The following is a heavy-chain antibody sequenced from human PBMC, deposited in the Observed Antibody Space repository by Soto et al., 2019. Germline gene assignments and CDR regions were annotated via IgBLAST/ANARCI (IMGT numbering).Heavy chain of an antibody. D-gene: IGHD6-19*01. Sequence: GSGPTLVKPTHTLTLTCTLCGFSLSTSGVCWSWSRQPPGRAXEWLAFIDWDDDKYYSRSLXTRLTISNYTSKNHVVLTMTNMDPVDTATFYCARIRASSGWYFDDGGQGTLVTVSS. J-gene: IGHJ4*02. CDR2: IDWDDDK. CDR3: ARIRASSGWYFDD. CDR1: GFSLSTSGVC. V-gene: IGHV2-70*01.